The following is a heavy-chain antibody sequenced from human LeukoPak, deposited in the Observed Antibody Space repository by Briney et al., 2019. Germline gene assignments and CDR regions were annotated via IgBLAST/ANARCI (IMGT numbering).Heavy chain of an antibody. V-gene: IGHV3-33*01. D-gene: IGHD1-26*01. CDR2: IWYDGSNK. J-gene: IGHJ4*02. CDR3: ARFNSGSCFDY. CDR1: GFTFSSYG. Sequence: AGGSPRLSCAASGFTFSSYGMHWVRQAPGKGLEWVAVIWYDGSNKYYADSVKGRFTISRDNSKNTLYLQMNSLRAEDTAVYYCARFNSGSCFDYWGQGTLVTVSS.